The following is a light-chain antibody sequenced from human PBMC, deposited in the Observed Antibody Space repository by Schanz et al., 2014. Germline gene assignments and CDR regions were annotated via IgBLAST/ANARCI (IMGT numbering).Light chain of an antibody. Sequence: QSALTQPASVSGSPGQSITISCTGTSSDIGNYDYVSWYRQHPGKAPKLIIYDVGDRPSGVSNRFSGSKSGNTASLTISGLQAEDEADYYCNSYTSSSAVVFGGGTKVTVL. CDR3: NSYTSSSAVV. CDR1: SSDIGNYDY. CDR2: DVG. V-gene: IGLV2-14*03. J-gene: IGLJ2*01.